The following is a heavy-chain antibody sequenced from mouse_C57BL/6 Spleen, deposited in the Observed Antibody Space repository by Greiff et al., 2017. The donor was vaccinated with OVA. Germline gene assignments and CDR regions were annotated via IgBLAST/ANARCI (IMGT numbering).Heavy chain of an antibody. V-gene: IGHV5-16*01. Sequence: EVQRVESEGGLVQPGSSMKLSCTASGFTFSDYYMAWVRQVPEKGLEWVANINYDGSSTYYLDSLKSRFIISRDNAKNILYLQMSSLKSEDTATYYCARDRNWEGYFDVWGTGTTVTVSS. CDR3: ARDRNWEGYFDV. CDR2: INYDGSST. D-gene: IGHD4-1*01. J-gene: IGHJ1*03. CDR1: GFTFSDYY.